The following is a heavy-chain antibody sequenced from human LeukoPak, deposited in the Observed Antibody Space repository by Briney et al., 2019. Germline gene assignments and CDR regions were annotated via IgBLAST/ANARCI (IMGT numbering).Heavy chain of an antibody. Sequence: GGPLKLSFQASEFSFSSFARTWFRQAPGKGLDWVSSITGGHYPTYNTDSVKGRFTISRDNSKNTLYLQMNSLRADDTAVYYCTKDPNGDYVGAFDPWGQGTLVTVSS. CDR3: TKDPNGDYVGAFDP. J-gene: IGHJ5*02. CDR1: EFSFSSFA. D-gene: IGHD4-17*01. CDR2: ITGGHYPT. V-gene: IGHV3-23*01.